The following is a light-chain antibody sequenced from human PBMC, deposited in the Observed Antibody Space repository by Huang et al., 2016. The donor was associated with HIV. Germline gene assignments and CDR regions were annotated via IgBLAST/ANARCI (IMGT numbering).Light chain of an antibody. CDR1: QSIGTN. CDR2: GAS. CDR3: QHYSNWPPLT. Sequence: IILTQSPATLSVSPGEGATLSCRASQSIGTNLAWYQQRPCQAPRLLMYGASTRATGVPARFSGSGSGTEFNLNLSSLQSEDFATYYCQHYSNWPPLTFGGGTKVDI. V-gene: IGKV3-15*01. J-gene: IGKJ4*01.